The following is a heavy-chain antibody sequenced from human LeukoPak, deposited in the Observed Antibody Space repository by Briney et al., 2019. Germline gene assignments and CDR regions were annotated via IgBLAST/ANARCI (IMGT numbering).Heavy chain of an antibody. CDR2: ISSSSSYI. D-gene: IGHD3-10*01. CDR3: ARDPTYSYGSGSHFDY. Sequence: GGSLRLSCAASGFXFSSYSINWVRQAPGKGLEWVSSISSSSSYIYYADSVKGRFTISRDNAKNSLYLQMNSLRDEDTAVYYCARDPTYSYGSGSHFDYWGQGTLVTVSS. CDR1: GFXFSSYS. V-gene: IGHV3-21*01. J-gene: IGHJ4*02.